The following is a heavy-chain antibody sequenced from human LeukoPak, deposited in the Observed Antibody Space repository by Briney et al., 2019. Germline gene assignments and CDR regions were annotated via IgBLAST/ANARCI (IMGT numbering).Heavy chain of an antibody. J-gene: IGHJ4*02. D-gene: IGHD3-22*01. CDR3: ARENRVESLLYYYDSSGFLY. V-gene: IGHV3-74*01. CDR2: INSDGSST. Sequence: GGSLRLSCAASGFTFSSYWMHWVRQAPGKGLVWVSRINSDGSSTSYADSVKGRFTISRDNAKNTLYLQMNSLRAEDTAVYYCARENRVESLLYYYDSSGFLYWGQGTLVTVSS. CDR1: GFTFSSYW.